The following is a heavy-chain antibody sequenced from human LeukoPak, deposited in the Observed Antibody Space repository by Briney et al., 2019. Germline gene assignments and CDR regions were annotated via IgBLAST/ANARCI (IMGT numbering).Heavy chain of an antibody. CDR3: AREADNTDYYRDN. J-gene: IGHJ4*02. V-gene: IGHV3-20*03. CDR1: GFTHDDYC. Sequence: GVSVRLLYAASGFTHDDYCMRCVPHARGKARVWGCGNNYLCGSTGHTDSVKGRFTNSRDNAKNSLYLQLSSLRAEDTAVYYCAREADNTDYYRDNWGQGTLVTVSS. CDR2: NNYLCGST. D-gene: IGHD1-1*01.